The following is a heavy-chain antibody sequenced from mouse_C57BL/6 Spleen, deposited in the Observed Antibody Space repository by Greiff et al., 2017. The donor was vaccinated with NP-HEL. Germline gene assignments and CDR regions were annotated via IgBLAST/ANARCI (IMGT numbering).Heavy chain of an antibody. CDR1: GYTFTSYW. CDR3: ARDGTGTPLAY. J-gene: IGHJ3*01. V-gene: IGHV1-50*01. CDR2: IDPSDSYT. Sequence: QVQLQQPGAELVKPGASVKLSCKASGYTFTSYWMQWVKQRPGQGLEWIGEIDPSDSYTNYNQKFKGKATLTVDTSSSTAYMQLSSLTSEDSAVYYCARDGTGTPLAYWGQGTLVTVSA. D-gene: IGHD4-1*01.